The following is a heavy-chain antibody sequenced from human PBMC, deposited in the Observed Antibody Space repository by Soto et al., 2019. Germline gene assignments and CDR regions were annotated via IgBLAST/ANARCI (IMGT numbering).Heavy chain of an antibody. V-gene: IGHV3-23*01. CDR3: AKDRSPWNDFWSGYPPLFDY. J-gene: IGHJ4*02. CDR2: ISGSGGST. CDR1: GLTFSSYA. Sequence: GGSLRLSCAASGLTFSSYAMSWVRQAPGKGLEWVSAISGSGGSTYYADSVKGRFTISRDNSKNTLYLQMNSLRAEDTAVYYCAKDRSPWNDFWSGYPPLFDYWGQGTLVTVSS. D-gene: IGHD3-3*01.